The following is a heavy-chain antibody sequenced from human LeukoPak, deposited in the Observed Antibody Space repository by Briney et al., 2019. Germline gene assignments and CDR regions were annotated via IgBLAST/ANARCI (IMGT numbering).Heavy chain of an antibody. CDR1: GFTFSNFA. V-gene: IGHV3-23*01. CDR3: AKKSYYYDSSGYLDGPYYFDY. J-gene: IGHJ4*02. D-gene: IGHD3-22*01. CDR2: ISGSDDST. Sequence: GGSLRLSCAASGFTFSNFAMSWVRQAPGKGLEWVSAISGSDDSTYYAYSVNVRFTISRDNSKYTLYLQMNSLSAEDTAVYYCAKKSYYYDSSGYLDGPYYFDYWGQGTLVTVSS.